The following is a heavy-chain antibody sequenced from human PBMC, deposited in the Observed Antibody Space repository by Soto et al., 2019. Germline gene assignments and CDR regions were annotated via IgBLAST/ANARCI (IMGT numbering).Heavy chain of an antibody. CDR3: AKDLPRSGPFDY. Sequence: GGSLRLSCAASGFTFSSYGMHWVRQAPGKGLEWVAVISYDGSSKYYADSVKGRFTISRDNSKNTLYLQMNSLRAEDTAVYYCAKDLPRSGPFDYWGQGTLVTVSS. CDR1: GFTFSSYG. D-gene: IGHD3-10*01. CDR2: ISYDGSSK. V-gene: IGHV3-30*18. J-gene: IGHJ4*02.